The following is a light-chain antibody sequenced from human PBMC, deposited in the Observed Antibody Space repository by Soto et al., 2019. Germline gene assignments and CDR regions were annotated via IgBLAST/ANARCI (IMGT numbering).Light chain of an antibody. V-gene: IGLV2-23*01. CDR1: SSDVGSYNL. CDR2: EGS. J-gene: IGLJ1*01. CDR3: CSYAGRGV. Sequence: SVVTQPASLSGSPGQSITLSCTGTSSDVGSYNLVSWYQQHPGKAPKLMIYEGSKRPSGVSNRFSGSKSGNTASLTISGLQAEDEADYYCCSYAGRGVFGTGTKVTVL.